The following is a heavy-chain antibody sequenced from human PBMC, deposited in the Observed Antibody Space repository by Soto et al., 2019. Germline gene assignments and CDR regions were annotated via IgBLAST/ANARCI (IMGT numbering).Heavy chain of an antibody. CDR3: ARGGYRSGWIDY. D-gene: IGHD6-19*01. V-gene: IGHV1-69*02. CDR1: GGTFSSYT. J-gene: IGHJ4*02. Sequence: AVKVSCKASGGTFSSYTISWVRQAPGQGLEWMGRIIPILGIANYAQKFQGRVTITADKSTSTAYMELSSLRSEDTAVYYCARGGYRSGWIDYWGQGTLVTFSS. CDR2: IIPILGIA.